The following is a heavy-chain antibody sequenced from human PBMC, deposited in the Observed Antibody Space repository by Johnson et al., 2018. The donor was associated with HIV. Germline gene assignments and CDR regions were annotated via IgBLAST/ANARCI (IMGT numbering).Heavy chain of an antibody. CDR3: AKPRQPSDAFDI. D-gene: IGHD6-13*01. CDR1: GFTFSSYG. Sequence: QVQLVESGGGVVQPGGSLRLSCAASGFTFSSYGMHWVRQAPGKGLEWVAFIRYDGSNKYYADAVKGRFTISIDNSKNTRYLQMNSLRAEDTAVYYCAKPRQPSDAFDIWGQGTMVTVSS. CDR2: IRYDGSNK. J-gene: IGHJ3*02. V-gene: IGHV3-30*02.